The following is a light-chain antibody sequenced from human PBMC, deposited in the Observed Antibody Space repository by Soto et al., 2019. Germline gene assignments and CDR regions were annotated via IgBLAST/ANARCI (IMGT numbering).Light chain of an antibody. Sequence: DIQMTQSPSTLSASVGDRVTITCRASQSINNWLAWYQQKPGKAPKLLIYKASTLETGVPSRFSGSGSGTEFTLTISCLQPDDFATYYCQQYNSISLLSFGGGTKWIS. V-gene: IGKV1-5*03. CDR1: QSINNW. CDR3: QQYNSISLLS. CDR2: KAS. J-gene: IGKJ4*01.